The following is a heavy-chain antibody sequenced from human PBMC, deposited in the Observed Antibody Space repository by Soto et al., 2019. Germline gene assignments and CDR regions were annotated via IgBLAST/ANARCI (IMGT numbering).Heavy chain of an antibody. D-gene: IGHD2-2*01. J-gene: IGHJ3*02. CDR2: INHSGST. V-gene: IGHV4-34*01. CDR3: ARLIVVVPAVLKYGAFDI. CDR1: GGSFSGYY. Sequence: SETLSLTCAVYGGSFSGYYWSWIRQPPGKGLEWIGEINHSGSTNYNPSLKSRVTISVDTSKNQFSLKLSSVTAADTAVYYCARLIVVVPAVLKYGAFDIWGQGTMVTVSS.